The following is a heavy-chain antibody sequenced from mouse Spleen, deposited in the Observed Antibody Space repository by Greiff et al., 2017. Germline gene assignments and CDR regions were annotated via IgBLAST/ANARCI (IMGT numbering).Heavy chain of an antibody. Sequence: DVKLVESGGGLVKPGGSLKLSCAASGFTFSSYAMSWVRQTPEKRLEWVATISSGGSYTYYPDSVKGRFTISRDNAKNTLYLQMSSLRSEDTAMYYCARDLYFDYWGQGTTLTVSS. V-gene: IGHV5-9-1*01. CDR1: GFTFSSYA. J-gene: IGHJ2*01. CDR2: ISSGGSYT. CDR3: ARDLYFDY.